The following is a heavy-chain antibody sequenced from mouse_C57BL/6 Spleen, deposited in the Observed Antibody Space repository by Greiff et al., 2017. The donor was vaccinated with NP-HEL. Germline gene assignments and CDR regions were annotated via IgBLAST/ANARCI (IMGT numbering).Heavy chain of an antibody. Sequence: EVQRVESGGGLVKPGGSLKLSCAASGFTFSDYGMHWVRQAPEKGLEWVAYISSGSSTIYYADTVKGRFTISRDNAKNTLFLQMTSLRSEDTAMYYCARRGETIYYDYEGDYWGQGTTLTVSS. V-gene: IGHV5-17*01. J-gene: IGHJ2*01. D-gene: IGHD2-4*01. CDR2: ISSGSSTI. CDR1: GFTFSDYG. CDR3: ARRGETIYYDYEGDY.